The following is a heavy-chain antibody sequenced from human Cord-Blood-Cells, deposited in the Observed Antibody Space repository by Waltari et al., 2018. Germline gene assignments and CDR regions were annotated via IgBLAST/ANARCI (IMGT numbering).Heavy chain of an antibody. Sequence: QVQLVESGGGVVQPGRSLRLSCSASGFPFSVYGMHLVRHAPGKGLEWVTVISYDGSNNYYADSVKGRFTICRDNSKNTLYLQMNSLRAEDTAVYYCARDPCSSTSCYYFDYWGQGTLVTVSS. CDR2: ISYDGSNN. V-gene: IGHV3-30*04. D-gene: IGHD2-2*01. CDR1: GFPFSVYG. CDR3: ARDPCSSTSCYYFDY. J-gene: IGHJ4*02.